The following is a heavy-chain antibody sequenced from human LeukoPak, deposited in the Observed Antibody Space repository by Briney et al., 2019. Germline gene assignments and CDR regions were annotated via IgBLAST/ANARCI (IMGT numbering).Heavy chain of an antibody. V-gene: IGHV4-59*12. CDR3: ARSTMVNTATGWFDP. Sequence: SVPLSLTCTVWVDSFRSYYWLGMRQSPGKARVGLGYIYISVSTNYNPSLKSRVTMSVDTSKNHISLKLSSVTAAYTAMYYCARSTMVNTATGWFDPWGQGTLVTVSS. CDR1: VDSFRSYY. D-gene: IGHD4/OR15-4a*01. J-gene: IGHJ5*02. CDR2: IYISVST.